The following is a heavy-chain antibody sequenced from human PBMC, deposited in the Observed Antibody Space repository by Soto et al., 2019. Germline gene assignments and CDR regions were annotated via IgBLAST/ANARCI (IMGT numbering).Heavy chain of an antibody. D-gene: IGHD3-9*01. V-gene: IGHV1-69*13. CDR1: GGTFSSYA. CDR3: AGEVWYYDILTGYERGPSWVDH. CDR2: IIPIFGTA. Sequence: SVKVSCKASGGTFSSYAISWVRQAPGQGLEWMGGIIPIFGTANYAQKFQGRVTITADESTSTAYMELSSLRSEDTAVYYCAGEVWYYDILTGYERGPSWVDHWGQGTRVTVSS. J-gene: IGHJ5*02.